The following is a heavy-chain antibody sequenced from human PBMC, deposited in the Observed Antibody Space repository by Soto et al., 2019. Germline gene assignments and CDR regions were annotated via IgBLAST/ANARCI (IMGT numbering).Heavy chain of an antibody. CDR2: IYPGDSDT. V-gene: IGHV5-51*01. J-gene: IGHJ5*02. CDR3: ARAQDIAVAENWFDP. CDR1: GYXFTRYL. Sequence: EXLKISCKCSGYXFTRYLLGWVRHMPGKGLEWMGIIYPGDSDTRYSPSFQGHVTISADKSISTAYLQWSSMKASDTAMYYCARAQDIAVAENWFDPWGQGTLGTVSS. D-gene: IGHD6-19*01.